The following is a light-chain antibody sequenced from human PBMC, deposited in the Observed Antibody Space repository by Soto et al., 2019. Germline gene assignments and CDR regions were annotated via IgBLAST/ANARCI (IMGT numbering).Light chain of an antibody. CDR2: NVF. V-gene: IGLV2-14*03. CDR1: SRDVGGYNY. Sequence: QSVLTQPASVSGSPGQPITISCTGTSRDVGGYNYVSWYQKYPGKAPKLMIYNVFNRPSGVSDRFSGSKSGNTASLTISGLQAEDEADYYCSSYSNITTLYVCGTRTKVTVL. J-gene: IGLJ1*01. CDR3: SSYSNITTLYV.